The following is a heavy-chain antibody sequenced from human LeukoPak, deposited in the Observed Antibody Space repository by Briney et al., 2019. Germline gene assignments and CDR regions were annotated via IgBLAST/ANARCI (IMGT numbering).Heavy chain of an antibody. CDR2: ISGSGGST. CDR1: GGSISSYY. V-gene: IGHV3-23*01. CDR3: AKAHCSPTSCSRIDY. D-gene: IGHD2-2*01. Sequence: ETLSLTCVVSGGSISSYYWSWIRQPPGKGLGWVSAISGSGGSTFYADSVKGRFTISRDNSKNTVYLQMSGLRAEDTALYYCAKAHCSPTSCSRIDYWGQGTLVTVSS. J-gene: IGHJ4*02.